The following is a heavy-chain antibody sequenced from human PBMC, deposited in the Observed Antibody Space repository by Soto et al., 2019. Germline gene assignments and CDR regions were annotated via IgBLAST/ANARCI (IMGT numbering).Heavy chain of an antibody. V-gene: IGHV3-23*01. CDR3: ARQIAAAGNNWFDP. D-gene: IGHD6-13*01. J-gene: IGHJ5*02. CDR2: ISGSGGST. CDR1: GFTFSSYA. Sequence: LRLSCAASGFTFSSYAMSWVRQAPGKGLEWVSAISGSGGSTYYADSVKGRFTISRDNSKNTLYLQMNSLRAEDTAVYYCARQIAAAGNNWFDPWGQGTLVTVSS.